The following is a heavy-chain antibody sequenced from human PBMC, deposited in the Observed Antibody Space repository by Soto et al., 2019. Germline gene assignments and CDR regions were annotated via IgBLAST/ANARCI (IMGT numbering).Heavy chain of an antibody. CDR1: GYTFTSYY. CDR2: INPSGGST. V-gene: IGHV1-46*03. D-gene: IGHD5-12*01. J-gene: IGHJ6*03. Sequence: QVQLVQSGAEVKKPGASVKVSCKASGYTFTSYYMHWVRQAPGQGLEWMGIINPSGGSTSYAQKFQGRVTMTRDTSTSTVYMELSSLRSEDTAVYYCARDIVATIGVDYYYYHYMDVWGKETTVTVSS. CDR3: ARDIVATIGVDYYYYHYMDV.